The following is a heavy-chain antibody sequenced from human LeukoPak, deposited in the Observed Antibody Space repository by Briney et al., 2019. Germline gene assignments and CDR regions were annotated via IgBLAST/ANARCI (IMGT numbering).Heavy chain of an antibody. CDR3: ARGTARIVVVVAGFDP. V-gene: IGHV3-23*01. J-gene: IGHJ5*02. CDR2: ISGSGGST. CDR1: GFTFSSYA. Sequence: PGGSLRLSCAASGFTFSSYAMSWVRQAPGKGLEWVSAISGSGGSTYYADSVKGRFTISRDNSKNTLYLQMNSLRSNDTAVYYCARGTARIVVVVAGFDPWGQGTLVTVSS. D-gene: IGHD2-15*01.